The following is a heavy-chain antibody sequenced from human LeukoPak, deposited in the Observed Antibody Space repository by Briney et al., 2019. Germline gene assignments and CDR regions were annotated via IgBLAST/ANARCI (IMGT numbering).Heavy chain of an antibody. J-gene: IGHJ5*02. Sequence: ASVKVSCKASGGTFSSYAISWVRQAPGQGLEWMGGIIPIFGTANYTQKFQGRVTITTDESTSTAYMELSSLRSEDTAVYYCARSGIVGASGGFDPWGQGTLVTVSS. CDR1: GGTFSSYA. V-gene: IGHV1-69*05. CDR2: IIPIFGTA. CDR3: ARSGIVGASGGFDP. D-gene: IGHD1-26*01.